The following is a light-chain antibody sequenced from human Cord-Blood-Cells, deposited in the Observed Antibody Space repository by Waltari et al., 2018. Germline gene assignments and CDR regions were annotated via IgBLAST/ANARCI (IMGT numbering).Light chain of an antibody. CDR3: SSYTSSSTVV. V-gene: IGLV2-18*02. Sequence: QSALTQPPSVSGSPGPSVTIPCTGTSSDVGSYNLVSWYQQPPGTATKLMIYEVSNRPSGVPDRFSGPKTGNTASLTSSVLQAEDEADYDCSSYTSSSTVVFGGGTKLTVL. CDR1: SSDVGSYNL. J-gene: IGLJ2*01. CDR2: EVS.